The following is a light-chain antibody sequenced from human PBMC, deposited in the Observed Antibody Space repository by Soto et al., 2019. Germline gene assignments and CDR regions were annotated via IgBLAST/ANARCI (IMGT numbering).Light chain of an antibody. CDR1: SSDVGSSNG. CDR3: SSYTTSSTYV. V-gene: IGLV2-18*02. CDR2: DVS. Sequence: SALTQPPSVSGSPGQSVAISCTGTSSDVGSSNGVSWYQQPPGTAPKLMIYDVSNRPSGVPDRFSGSKSGNTASLTISGLQAEDEADYYCSSYTTSSTYVFGTGTKVTVL. J-gene: IGLJ1*01.